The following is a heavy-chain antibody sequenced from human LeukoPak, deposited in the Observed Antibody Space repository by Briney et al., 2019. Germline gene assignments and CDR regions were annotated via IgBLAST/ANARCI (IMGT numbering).Heavy chain of an antibody. J-gene: IGHJ4*02. Sequence: ASVKVSCKTSGYTFTSFGISWARQAPGQGLEWMGWISGYNSNTKYVQKVQGRVTMTTDTSTSTAYMELRSLRSDDTAVYYCARDDYYYGSGSTNHFDYWGQGTLVTVSS. D-gene: IGHD3-10*01. CDR3: ARDDYYYGSGSTNHFDY. V-gene: IGHV1-18*01. CDR2: ISGYNSNT. CDR1: GYTFTSFG.